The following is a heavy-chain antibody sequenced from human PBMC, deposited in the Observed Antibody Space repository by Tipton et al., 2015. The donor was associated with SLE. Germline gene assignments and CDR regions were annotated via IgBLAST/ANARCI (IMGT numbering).Heavy chain of an antibody. V-gene: IGHV4-59*11. CDR1: GGSISSHY. D-gene: IGHD2-2*01. CDR2: TDSSGST. Sequence: TLSLTCTVSGGSISSHYWGWIRQPPGKGLEWIGYTDSSGSTNSNPSLKSRVHISVYTSKNQFSLKLSSMTAADPAVYYCSRGGGEAAAIPAHWGQGTLVTVSS. CDR3: SRGGGEAAAIPAH. J-gene: IGHJ4*02.